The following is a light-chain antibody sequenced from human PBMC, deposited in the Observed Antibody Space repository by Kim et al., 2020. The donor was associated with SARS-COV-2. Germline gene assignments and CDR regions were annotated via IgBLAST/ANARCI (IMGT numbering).Light chain of an antibody. CDR1: SSNIGNSY. J-gene: IGLJ2*01. V-gene: IGLV1-47*01. CDR2: RNN. Sequence: GRRVTRSCSGSSSNIGNSYVYWYQQLPGTAPKLLIYRNNQRPSGVPDRFSGSKSGTSASLAISGLRSEDEADYYCAAWDDSLSGVVFGGGTKVTVL. CDR3: AAWDDSLSGVV.